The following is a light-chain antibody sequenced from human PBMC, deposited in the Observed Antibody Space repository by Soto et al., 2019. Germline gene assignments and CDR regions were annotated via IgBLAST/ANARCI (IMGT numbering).Light chain of an antibody. CDR2: YDS. V-gene: IGLV3-21*04. Sequence: SYELTQPPSVSVAPGKTARITCGGNNIGSKSVHWYQQKPGQAPVLVIYYDSDRPSGIPERFSGSNYGNTATLTISRVEAGDEAYYYCQVWDSSSDHPGGVFGNGTKLTVL. CDR1: NIGSKS. CDR3: QVWDSSSDHPGGV. J-gene: IGLJ1*01.